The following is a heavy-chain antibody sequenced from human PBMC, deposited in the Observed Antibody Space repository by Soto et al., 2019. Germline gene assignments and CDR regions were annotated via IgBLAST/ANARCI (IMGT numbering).Heavy chain of an antibody. CDR1: AVSLGSTVW. V-gene: IGHV4-4*02. D-gene: IGHD6-13*01. Sequence: SETLSLSCAVSAVSLGSTVWRIWVSKPPGKGLVWVGEISPTGSTNYNPSLKSRVTISLDKSKIQFSLKLSSVTAADTAVYFCARDLQQLAIFQRGGQGTRVTVSS. J-gene: IGHJ1*01. CDR2: ISPTGST. CDR3: ARDLQQLAIFQR.